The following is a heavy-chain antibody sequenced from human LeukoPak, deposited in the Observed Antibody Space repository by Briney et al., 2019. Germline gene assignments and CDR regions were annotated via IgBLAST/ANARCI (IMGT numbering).Heavy chain of an antibody. D-gene: IGHD2-2*01. V-gene: IGHV3-48*02. CDR3: ARDRYCSNPSCHRKFDY. Sequence: GGSLRLSCAASGFTFSSYSMNWVRQAPGKGLEWVSYITSSGITISYADSVEGRFTISRDIAKNSLFLQMNSLRDEDTAVYYCARDRYCSNPSCHRKFDYWGQGTLVTVSS. J-gene: IGHJ4*02. CDR2: ITSSGITI. CDR1: GFTFSSYS.